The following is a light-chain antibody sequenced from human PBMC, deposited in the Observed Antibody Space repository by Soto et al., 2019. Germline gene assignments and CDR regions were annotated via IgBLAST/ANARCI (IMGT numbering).Light chain of an antibody. CDR1: KLGDKY. CDR3: QAWDSSSVV. J-gene: IGLJ2*01. Sequence: SYELTQPPSVSVSPGQTASITCSGDKLGDKYACWYQQKPGQSPVLGIYQDSKRPSGIPERFSGSNYGNTATLTISGTQAMDEADYYCQAWDSSSVVFGGGTKLTVL. CDR2: QDS. V-gene: IGLV3-1*01.